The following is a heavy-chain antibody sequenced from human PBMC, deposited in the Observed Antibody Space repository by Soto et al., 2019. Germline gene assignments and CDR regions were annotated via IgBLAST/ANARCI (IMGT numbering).Heavy chain of an antibody. V-gene: IGHV3-23*01. CDR3: VKEGIASSPGARWGWFDP. CDR1: GLRFPTYV. D-gene: IGHD2-2*01. CDR2: TSGSGGST. J-gene: IGHJ5*02. Sequence: GGSLRLSCAASGLRFPTYVMSWVRQAPGKGLEWVSGTSGSGGSTYYADSVKGRFTISRDNSKNTLYLEMNSLRAEDTAVYYCVKEGIASSPGARWGWFDPWGQGTLVTVSS.